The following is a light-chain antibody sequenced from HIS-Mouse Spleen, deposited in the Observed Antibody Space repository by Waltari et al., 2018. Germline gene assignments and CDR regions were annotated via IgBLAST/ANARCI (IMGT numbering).Light chain of an antibody. V-gene: IGLV3-10*01. CDR3: YSTDSSGNHRV. Sequence: SYELTQPPSVSVSPGQTARITCSGDALPKKYAYWYQQKSGQAPVLVIYVDSKRPSGSPGRFSGSSSGTMATLTISGAQVEDEADYYCYSTDSSGNHRVFGGGTKLTVL. CDR1: ALPKKY. CDR2: VDS. J-gene: IGLJ2*01.